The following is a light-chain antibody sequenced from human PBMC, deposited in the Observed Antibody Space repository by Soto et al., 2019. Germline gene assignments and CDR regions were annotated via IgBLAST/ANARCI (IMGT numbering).Light chain of an antibody. CDR3: QQRERT. Sequence: EIVLTQSPATLSLSPGERATLSCRASQSVSSYLAWYQQKPGQAPRLLIYDASHRATGIPGRFSGSGSGTDFTLTSSSLEPEDFAVYSCQQRERTFGGGTKVEIK. V-gene: IGKV3-11*01. J-gene: IGKJ4*01. CDR1: QSVSSY. CDR2: DAS.